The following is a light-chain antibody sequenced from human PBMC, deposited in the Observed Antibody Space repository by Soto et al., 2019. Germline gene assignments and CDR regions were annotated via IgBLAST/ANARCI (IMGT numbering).Light chain of an antibody. CDR1: QSVSSNY. J-gene: IGKJ1*01. CDR2: GAS. V-gene: IGKV3-20*01. Sequence: DIVLTQSPGTLSLSPGERATLSCRASQSVSSNYLAWYQRKPGQAPRLLIYGASSRAIDIPNRFSGSGSGTEFTLTSTRLESEDFAVYYCQQYGSAPPTFGQGTKVEI. CDR3: QQYGSAPPT.